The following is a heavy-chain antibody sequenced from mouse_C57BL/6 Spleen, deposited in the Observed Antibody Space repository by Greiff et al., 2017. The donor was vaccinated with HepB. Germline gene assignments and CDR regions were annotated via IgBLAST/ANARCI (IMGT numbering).Heavy chain of an antibody. CDR3: ASGVYGSAWYYFDY. J-gene: IGHJ2*01. V-gene: IGHV1-53*01. D-gene: IGHD1-1*01. CDR1: GYTFTSYW. Sequence: VQLQQSGTELVKPGASVKLSCKASGYTFTSYWMHWVKQRPGQGLEWIGNINPSNGGTNYNEKFKSKATLTVDKSSSTAYMQLSSLTSEDSAVYYGASGVYGSAWYYFDYWGQGTTLTVSS. CDR2: INPSNGGT.